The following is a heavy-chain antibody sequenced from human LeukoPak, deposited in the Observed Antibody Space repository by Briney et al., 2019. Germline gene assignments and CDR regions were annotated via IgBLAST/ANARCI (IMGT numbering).Heavy chain of an antibody. CDR3: ARQFLWFGEPATNWFDP. CDR1: GGSISSSSYY. D-gene: IGHD3-10*01. J-gene: IGHJ5*02. CDR2: IYYSGST. Sequence: SETLSLTCTVSGGSISSSSYYWGWIRQPPGKGLEWIGSIYYSGSTYYNPSLKSRVTISVDTSKNQFSLKLSSVTAADTAVYYCARQFLWFGEPATNWFDPWGQGTLVTVSS. V-gene: IGHV4-39*07.